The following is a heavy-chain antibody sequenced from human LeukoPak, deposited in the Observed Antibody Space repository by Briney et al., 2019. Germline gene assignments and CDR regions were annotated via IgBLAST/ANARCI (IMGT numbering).Heavy chain of an antibody. CDR1: GFTFSSYA. CDR3: AKEPGVRGYYYGMDV. Sequence: PGGSLRLSCAASGFTFSSYAMSWVRQAPGKGLEWVSAISGSGGSTYYADSVKGRFTISRDNSKNTLYRQMNSLRAEDTAVYYCAKEPGVRGYYYGMDVWGQGTTVTVSS. J-gene: IGHJ6*02. D-gene: IGHD1-14*01. CDR2: ISGSGGST. V-gene: IGHV3-23*01.